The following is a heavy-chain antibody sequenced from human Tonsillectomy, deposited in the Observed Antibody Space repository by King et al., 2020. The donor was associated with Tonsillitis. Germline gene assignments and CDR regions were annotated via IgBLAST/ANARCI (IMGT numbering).Heavy chain of an antibody. CDR1: GYTFSSFW. CDR2: IYVADSDT. J-gene: IGHJ4*02. CDR3: AKYNYGDPLKY. Sequence: VQLVESGAEVKKPGESLKISCTGSGYTFSSFWIAWVRQMPGKGLEYRGMIYVADSDTRYSPSFQGDVTMSVDESISTAYLQWSGLKTSDTGIYYCAKYNYGDPLKYWGQGTPVTVSS. V-gene: IGHV5-51*01. D-gene: IGHD3-16*01.